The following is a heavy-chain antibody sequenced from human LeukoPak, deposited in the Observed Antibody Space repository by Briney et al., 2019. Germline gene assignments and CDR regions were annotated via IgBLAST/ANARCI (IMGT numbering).Heavy chain of an antibody. CDR3: AASGYEIDY. D-gene: IGHD5-12*01. Sequence: WVRQAPGKGLEWVSGISWNSGSIGYADSVEGRFTISRDNAKNSLYLQMNSLRAEDTALYYCAASGYEIDYWGQGTLVTVSS. V-gene: IGHV3-9*01. CDR2: ISWNSGSI. J-gene: IGHJ4*02.